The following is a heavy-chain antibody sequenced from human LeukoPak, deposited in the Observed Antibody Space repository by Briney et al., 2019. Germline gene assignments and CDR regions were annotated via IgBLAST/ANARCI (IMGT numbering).Heavy chain of an antibody. J-gene: IGHJ4*02. CDR3: ARGSFSSWSADY. Sequence: ASVEVSCKASGYTFTGYYMHWVRQAPGQGLEWMGWINPNSGGTNYAQKFQGWVTMTRDTSISTAYMELSRLRSDDTAVYYCARGSFSSWSADYWGQGTLVTVSS. D-gene: IGHD6-13*01. V-gene: IGHV1-2*04. CDR2: INPNSGGT. CDR1: GYTFTGYY.